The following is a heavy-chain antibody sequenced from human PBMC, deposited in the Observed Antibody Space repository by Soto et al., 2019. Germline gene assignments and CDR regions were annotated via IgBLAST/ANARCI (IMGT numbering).Heavy chain of an antibody. CDR3: ARVYDFWSGYQTPFDY. V-gene: IGHV1-18*01. Sequence: ASVKAACKASGYTFTSYGISWARQAPRQGPEWMGWISVYNGNTKYAQKLQGRLTLTTDTSTSTAYMELRSLRSDDTAVYYCARVYDFWSGYQTPFDYWGQGTLVTVSS. CDR2: ISVYNGNT. D-gene: IGHD3-3*01. J-gene: IGHJ4*02. CDR1: GYTFTSYG.